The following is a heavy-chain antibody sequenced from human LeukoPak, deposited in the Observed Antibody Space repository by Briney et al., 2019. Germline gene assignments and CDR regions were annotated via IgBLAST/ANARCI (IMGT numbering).Heavy chain of an antibody. CDR3: ARVLVHHAFDI. CDR2: VYQSGTT. Sequence: PSQTLSLTCTVSGGSVNSDGYSWTWIRQAPGKGLEWIGYVYQSGTTYYNPSLKSRVTISKDRSKNQFSLNLSSVSAADTALYYCARVLVHHAFDIWGQGTLVTVSS. J-gene: IGHJ3*02. CDR1: GGSVNSDGYS. V-gene: IGHV4-30-2*01. D-gene: IGHD1-26*01.